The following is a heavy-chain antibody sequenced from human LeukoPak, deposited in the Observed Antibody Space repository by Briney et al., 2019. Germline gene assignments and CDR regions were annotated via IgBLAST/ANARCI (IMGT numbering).Heavy chain of an antibody. Sequence: GGSLRLSCAASGFTFDDHGMSWVRQAPGKGLEWVSVINWNGGSTGYADSVKGRFTSTRDNAKNSLYLQMNSLRAEDTALYYCARAGGHGSGSYPMYYFDYWGQGTLVTVSS. D-gene: IGHD3-10*01. CDR3: ARAGGHGSGSYPMYYFDY. CDR1: GFTFDDHG. J-gene: IGHJ4*02. CDR2: INWNGGST. V-gene: IGHV3-20*04.